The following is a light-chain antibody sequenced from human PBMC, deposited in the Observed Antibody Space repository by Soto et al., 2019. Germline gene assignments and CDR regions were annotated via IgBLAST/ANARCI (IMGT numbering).Light chain of an antibody. CDR2: QVT. J-gene: IGLJ1*01. Sequence: QSALTQPASVSGSPGQSITISCTGTSSDIGGYYYVSWYQHHPGKAPKLLIYQVTNRPSRVSNRFSGSKSGNTASLTISGLQADEEADYYCTSYSSTYTSVFGTGTKVTVL. CDR3: TSYSSTYTSV. V-gene: IGLV2-14*01. CDR1: SSDIGGYYY.